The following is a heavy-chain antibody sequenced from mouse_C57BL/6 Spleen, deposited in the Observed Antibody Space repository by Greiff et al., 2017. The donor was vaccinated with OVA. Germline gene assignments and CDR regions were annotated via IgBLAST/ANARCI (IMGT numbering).Heavy chain of an antibody. CDR1: GYAFSSSW. Sequence: QVQLKESGPELVKPGASVKISCKASGYAFSSSWMNWVKQRPGKGLEWIGRIYPGDGDTNYNGKFKGKATLTADKSSSTAYMQLSSLTSEDSAVYFCARGNYYGSSSAYFDYWGQGTTLTVSS. D-gene: IGHD1-1*01. V-gene: IGHV1-82*01. CDR2: IYPGDGDT. J-gene: IGHJ2*01. CDR3: ARGNYYGSSSAYFDY.